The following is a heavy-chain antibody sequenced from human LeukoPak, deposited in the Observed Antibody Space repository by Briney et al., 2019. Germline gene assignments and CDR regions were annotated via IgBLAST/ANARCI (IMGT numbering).Heavy chain of an antibody. Sequence: PGGSLRLSCAASGFMFNKFAMSWVRQAPGKGLEWVSSISSSSSYIYYADSVKGRFTISRDNAKNSLYLQMNSLRAEDTAVYYCARDVEEWLRTRPHYGMDVWGQGTTVTVSS. V-gene: IGHV3-21*01. CDR1: GFMFNKFA. CDR2: ISSSSSYI. D-gene: IGHD5-12*01. CDR3: ARDVEEWLRTRPHYGMDV. J-gene: IGHJ6*02.